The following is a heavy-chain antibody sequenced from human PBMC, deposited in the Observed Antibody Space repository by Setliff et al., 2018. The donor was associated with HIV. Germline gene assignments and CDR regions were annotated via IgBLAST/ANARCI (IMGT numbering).Heavy chain of an antibody. CDR2: ISPSGSYI. Sequence: GGSLRLSCAASGFTFSSHNMNWVRQAPGKGLEWVSSISPSGSYIYYADSMKVRFTISRDNAKNSMYLQMNNLRAEDTAVYYCARGDTTPIYPNYMDVWGKGTTVTVSS. CDR1: GFTFSSHN. J-gene: IGHJ6*03. D-gene: IGHD2-21*02. V-gene: IGHV3-21*01. CDR3: ARGDTTPIYPNYMDV.